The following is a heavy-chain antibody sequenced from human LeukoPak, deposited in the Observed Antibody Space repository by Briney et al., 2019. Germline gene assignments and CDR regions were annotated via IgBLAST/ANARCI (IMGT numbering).Heavy chain of an antibody. CDR1: GGSISSYY. CDR3: AAGLYCTSTSCYYGMDV. J-gene: IGHJ6*02. CDR2: IYYSGST. D-gene: IGHD2-2*01. Sequence: SETLSLTCTVSGGSISSYYWSWIRQPPGKGLEWIGYIYYSGSTNYNPSLKSRVTISVDTSKNQFPLKLSSVTAADTAVYYCAAGLYCTSTSCYYGMDVWGQGTTVTVSS. V-gene: IGHV4-59*01.